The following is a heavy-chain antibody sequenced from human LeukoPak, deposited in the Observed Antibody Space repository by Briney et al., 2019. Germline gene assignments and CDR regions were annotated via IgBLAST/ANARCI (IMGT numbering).Heavy chain of an antibody. CDR1: RFTFSSYA. CDR2: ISGSGGST. D-gene: IGHD6-13*01. CDR3: ANRTRYKVYSSGWYQFDY. Sequence: GGSLRLSCAASRFTFSSYAMSWVRQAPGKGLEWVSAISGSGGSTYYADSVKGRFTISRDNSKNTLYLQMNSLRAEDTAVYYCANRTRYKVYSSGWYQFDYWGQGTLVTVSS. J-gene: IGHJ4*02. V-gene: IGHV3-23*01.